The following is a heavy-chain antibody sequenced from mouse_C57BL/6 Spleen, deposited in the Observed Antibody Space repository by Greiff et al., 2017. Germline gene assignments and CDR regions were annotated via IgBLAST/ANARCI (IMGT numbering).Heavy chain of an antibody. D-gene: IGHD6-1*01. CDR1: GYTFTSYW. Sequence: QVQLQQPGAELVKPGASVKLSCKASGYTFTSYWMHWLKQRPGQGLEWIGMIHPNSGSTNYNEKFKSKATLTVDKSSSTAYMQLSSLTSEDSAVYYWARGLWDWYFDVWGTGTTVTVSS. V-gene: IGHV1-64*01. J-gene: IGHJ1*03. CDR2: IHPNSGST. CDR3: ARGLWDWYFDV.